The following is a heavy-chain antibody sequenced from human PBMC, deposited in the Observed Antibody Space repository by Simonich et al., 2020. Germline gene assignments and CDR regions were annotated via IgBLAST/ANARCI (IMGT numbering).Heavy chain of an antibody. Sequence: QVQLQQWGAGLLKPSETLSLTCAVYGGSFSGYYCSWIRQPPGKGLEWIGEINHSGSTNYHPSLKSRVTISVDTSKNQFSRKLSSVTAADTAVYYCARGKGWKNAFDIWGQGTMVTVSS. CDR2: INHSGST. CDR3: ARGKGWKNAFDI. CDR1: GGSFSGYY. J-gene: IGHJ3*02. D-gene: IGHD1-1*01. V-gene: IGHV4-34*01.